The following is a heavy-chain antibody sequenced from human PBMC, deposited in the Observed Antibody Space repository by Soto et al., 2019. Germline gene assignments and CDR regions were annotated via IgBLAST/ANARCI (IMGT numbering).Heavy chain of an antibody. D-gene: IGHD3-22*01. CDR2: IYYSGST. CDR3: ASGYGSSGYDLSYNWFDS. V-gene: IGHV4-59*01. J-gene: IGHJ5*01. Sequence: SETLSLTCTVSGGSISSYYWSWIRQPPGKGLEWIGYIYYSGSTNYNPSLKSRVTISVDTSKNQFSLKLSSVTAADTAVHYCASGYGSSGYDLSYNWFDSWGQGTQVTVSS. CDR1: GGSISSYY.